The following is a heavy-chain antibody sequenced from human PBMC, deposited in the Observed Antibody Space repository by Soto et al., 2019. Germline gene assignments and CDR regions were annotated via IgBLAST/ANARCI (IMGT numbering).Heavy chain of an antibody. V-gene: IGHV1-46*01. D-gene: IGHD2-21*02. J-gene: IGHJ4*02. CDR3: ARGGNVVVVTSAFDY. CDR1: GDTFTNYY. CDR2: VNPSGGHT. Sequence: QVQLMQSGAEVKKPGASVKVSCKASGDTFTNYYIHWVRQAPGQGLEWMGTVNPSGGHTTYSQNFLGRVTMTTDTSTSILYMELTSLTSDDTALYYCARGGNVVVVTSAFDYWGQGTLVTVS.